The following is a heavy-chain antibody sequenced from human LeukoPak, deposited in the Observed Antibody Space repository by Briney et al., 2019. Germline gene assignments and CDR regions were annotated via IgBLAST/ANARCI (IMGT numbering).Heavy chain of an antibody. CDR1: GFTFSSYW. D-gene: IGHD2-15*01. V-gene: IGHV3-74*01. Sequence: GGSLRLSCAASGFTFSSYWMHWVRQAPGKGLVWVSRINSDGSSTSYADSVKGRFTTSRDNAKNTLYLQMNSLRAEDTAVYYCARSIVVVAARDYWGQGTLVTVSS. CDR3: ARSIVVVAARDY. CDR2: INSDGSST. J-gene: IGHJ4*02.